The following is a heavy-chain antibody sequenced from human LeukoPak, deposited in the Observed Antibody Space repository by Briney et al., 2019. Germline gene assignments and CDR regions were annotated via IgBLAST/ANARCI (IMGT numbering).Heavy chain of an antibody. V-gene: IGHV3-30-3*01. CDR2: ISYDGSNK. CDR3: ARDRLKNSYYYDSSGRYNDY. D-gene: IGHD3-22*01. CDR1: GFTFSSYA. J-gene: IGHJ4*02. Sequence: GRSLRLSCAGSGFTFSSYAMHWVRQAPGKGLEWVAVISYDGSNKYYADSVKGRFTISRDNSKNTLYLQMNSLRAEDTAVYYCARDRLKNSYYYDSSGRYNDYWGQGTLVTVSS.